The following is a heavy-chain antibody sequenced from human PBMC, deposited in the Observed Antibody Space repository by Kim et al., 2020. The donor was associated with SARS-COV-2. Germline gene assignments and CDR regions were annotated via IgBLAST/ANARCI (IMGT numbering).Heavy chain of an antibody. CDR2: TT. J-gene: IGHJ4*02. Sequence: TTEYAASVKGRFTISRDDSKSIAYLQMNSLKPEDTAVYYCASGWELRNDYWGQGTLVTVSS. CDR3: ASGWELRNDY. V-gene: IGHV3-49*02. D-gene: IGHD1-26*01.